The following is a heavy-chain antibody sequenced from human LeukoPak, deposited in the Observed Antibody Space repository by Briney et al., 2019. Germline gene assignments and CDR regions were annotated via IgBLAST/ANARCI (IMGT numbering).Heavy chain of an antibody. CDR1: GFTFSSYG. CDR3: ARAYSYYDSSGAAY. D-gene: IGHD3-22*01. CDR2: IWSDGSNK. V-gene: IGHV3-33*01. J-gene: IGHJ4*02. Sequence: GRSLRLSCAAAGFTFSSYGMHWVRQAPGRGLEWVSVIWSDGSNKYYADSVKGRFTTSRDNSKNTLYLQMNSLRAEDTAVYYCARAYSYYDSSGAAYWGQGTLVTVSS.